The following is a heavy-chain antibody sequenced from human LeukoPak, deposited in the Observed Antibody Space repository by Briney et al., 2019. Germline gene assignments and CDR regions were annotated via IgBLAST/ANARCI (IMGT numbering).Heavy chain of an antibody. CDR3: ARDRIVVVRDAFDI. Sequence: SETLSLTCAVYGGSFSGYYWSWIRQPPGKGLEWIGEINHSGSTNYNPSLKSRVTISEDTSKNQFSLKLSSVTAADTAVYYCARDRIVVVRDAFDIWGQGTMVTVSS. J-gene: IGHJ3*02. D-gene: IGHD3-22*01. CDR2: INHSGST. V-gene: IGHV4-34*01. CDR1: GGSFSGYY.